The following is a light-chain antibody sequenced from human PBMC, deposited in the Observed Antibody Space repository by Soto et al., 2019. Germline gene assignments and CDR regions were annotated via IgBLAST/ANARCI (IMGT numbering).Light chain of an antibody. V-gene: IGKV3-20*01. CDR1: QSVSSSQ. J-gene: IGKJ1*01. CDR3: QQYAGSPPWT. Sequence: EIVLTQSPGTLSLSPGEGATLSCRASQSVSSSQLAWYQQKPGQAPRPLFFGACSRAAGIPDRFSGSGSGTDFTLTISRLEPEDFAVYYCQQYAGSPPWTFGQGAKVVMK. CDR2: GAC.